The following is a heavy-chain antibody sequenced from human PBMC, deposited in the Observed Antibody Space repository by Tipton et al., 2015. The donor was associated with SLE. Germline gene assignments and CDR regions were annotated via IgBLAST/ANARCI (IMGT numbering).Heavy chain of an antibody. CDR1: GFTFSSYE. D-gene: IGHD3-10*01. Sequence: GSLRLSCAASGFTFSSYEMNWVRQAPGKGLEWVSSISSSSSYIYYADSVKGRFTISRDNAKNSLYLQMNSLRAEDTAVYYCARVGWDLLWFGEYQPHNWFDPWGQGTLVTVSS. CDR3: ARVGWDLLWFGEYQPHNWFDP. CDR2: ISSSSSYI. V-gene: IGHV3-21*04. J-gene: IGHJ5*02.